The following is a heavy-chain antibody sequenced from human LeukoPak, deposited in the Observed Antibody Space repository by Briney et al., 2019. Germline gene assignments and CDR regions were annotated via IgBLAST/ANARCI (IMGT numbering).Heavy chain of an antibody. D-gene: IGHD3-22*01. V-gene: IGHV3-23*01. CDR2: ISGSGGST. CDR3: ALGDTSGYYYFQH. J-gene: IGHJ1*01. CDR1: GFTFSSYA. Sequence: GGSLRLSCAASGFTFSSYAMSWVRQAPGKGLEWVSAISGSGGSTYYADSVKGRFTISRDNSKNTLYLQMNSLRAEDTAVYYCALGDTSGYYYFQHWGQGTLVTVSS.